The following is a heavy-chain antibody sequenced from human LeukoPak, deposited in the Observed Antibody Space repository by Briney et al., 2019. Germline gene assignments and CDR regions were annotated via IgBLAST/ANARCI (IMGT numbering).Heavy chain of an antibody. CDR3: ARDSYYYGSGSYLLFQH. Sequence: GGSLRLSCAASGFTFSSYGMHWVRQAPGKGLEWVAVIWYDGSNKYYADSVEGRFTISRDNSKNTLYLQMNSLRAEDTAVYYCARDSYYYGSGSYLLFQHWGQGTLVTVSS. D-gene: IGHD3-10*01. V-gene: IGHV3-33*01. J-gene: IGHJ1*01. CDR1: GFTFSSYG. CDR2: IWYDGSNK.